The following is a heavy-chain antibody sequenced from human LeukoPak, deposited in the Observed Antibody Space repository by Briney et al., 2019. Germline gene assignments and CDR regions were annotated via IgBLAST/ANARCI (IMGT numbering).Heavy chain of an antibody. CDR2: IIPIFGTA. J-gene: IGHJ4*02. CDR1: GGTFSSYA. CDR3: ARLVAGRDQTYYFDY. V-gene: IGHV1-69*13. Sequence: SVKVSCEASGGTFSSYAISWVRQAPGQGLEWMGGIIPIFGTANYAQKFQGRVTITADESTSTAYMELSSLRSEDTAVYYCARLVAGRDQTYYFDYWGQGTLVTVSS. D-gene: IGHD6-19*01.